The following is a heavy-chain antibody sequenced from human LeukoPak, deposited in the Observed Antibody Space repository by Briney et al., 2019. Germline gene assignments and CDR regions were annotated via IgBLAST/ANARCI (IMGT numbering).Heavy chain of an antibody. CDR1: GGSISSDF. J-gene: IGHJ3*02. Sequence: SETLSLTCTVSGGSISSDFWNWMRQAPGKGLEWIGFICNRGTTNHNPSLKSRVTMSIDTSKNQFSLKLSSVTAADTAVYFCARTPERRGYSYGVDAFDIWGQGAVVTVSS. CDR2: ICNRGTT. CDR3: ARTPERRGYSYGVDAFDI. D-gene: IGHD5-18*01. V-gene: IGHV4-59*08.